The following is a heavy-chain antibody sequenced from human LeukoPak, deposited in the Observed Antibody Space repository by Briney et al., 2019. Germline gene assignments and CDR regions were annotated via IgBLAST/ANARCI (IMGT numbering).Heavy chain of an antibody. D-gene: IGHD4-11*01. CDR2: IYPGDTGT. V-gene: IGHV5-51*07. J-gene: IGHJ6*03. Sequence: GESLEISFKGSGYSFTSYLIDWVHQMPRKGLDSMGLIYPGDTGTRYSPLFQGQVTISAAKSIRTAYLPCSRLEASDAAPYFCARLSTVTSYYYYYYMDVWGKGTTVTVSS. CDR3: ARLSTVTSYYYYYYMDV. CDR1: GYSFTSYL.